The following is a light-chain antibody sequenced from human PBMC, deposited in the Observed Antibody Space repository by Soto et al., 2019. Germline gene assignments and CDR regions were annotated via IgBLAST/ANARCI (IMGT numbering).Light chain of an antibody. Sequence: EIVMTQSPATLSVSPGERATLSCRASQSVSSNLAWYQQKPGQAPRLLIYGASTRATGIPARFSGSGSGTEFSLTISSLQSEDFPVYYCQQYKNWPPKTFGQGPKVEIK. V-gene: IGKV3-15*01. J-gene: IGKJ1*01. CDR2: GAS. CDR3: QQYKNWPPKT. CDR1: QSVSSN.